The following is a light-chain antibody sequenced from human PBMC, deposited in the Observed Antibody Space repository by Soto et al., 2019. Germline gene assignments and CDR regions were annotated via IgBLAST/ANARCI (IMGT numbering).Light chain of an antibody. CDR3: QQYGSSPWT. J-gene: IGKJ1*01. CDR1: QSVSSSD. CDR2: GAS. Sequence: EILLTQSPGTLSLSPGERATLSCRASQSVSSSDLAWYQQKPGQAPRLLIYGASSRATGIPDRFSGSGSGTDFTLTISRLEPEDFAVYYCQQYGSSPWTFGQGTKVEIK. V-gene: IGKV3-20*01.